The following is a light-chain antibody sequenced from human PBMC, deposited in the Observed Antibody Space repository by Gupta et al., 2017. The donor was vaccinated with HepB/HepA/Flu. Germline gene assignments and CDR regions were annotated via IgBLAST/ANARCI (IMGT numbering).Light chain of an antibody. CDR2: RNN. CDR3: GARDGSLSGVV. J-gene: IGLJ3*02. CDR1: CSKIGTNY. Sequence: QSVLTRPPSASGTPGQRVTIPCSGSCSKIGTNYVYWYRQYPGTAPRLLIHRNNQRPSGLPERFSGTKSGISATLAISGLLAEDAADYYCGARDGSLSGVVFGGGTKLTVL. V-gene: IGLV1-47*01.